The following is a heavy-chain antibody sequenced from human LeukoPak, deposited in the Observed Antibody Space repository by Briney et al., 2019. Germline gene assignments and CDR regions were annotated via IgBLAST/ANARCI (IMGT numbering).Heavy chain of an antibody. J-gene: IGHJ4*02. V-gene: IGHV3-23*01. D-gene: IGHD3-10*01. CDR1: GFTFNSYA. CDR2: ISGHEI. Sequence: GGSLTLSCAASGFTFNSYAMTWVRQAPGKGLEWVSAISGHEIHYADSTKGRFTVSRDNSKNTLYLQMDSLRPEDSAVYYCARDPNRGGRFGEFDFWGQGTLVTVSS. CDR3: ARDPNRGGRFGEFDF.